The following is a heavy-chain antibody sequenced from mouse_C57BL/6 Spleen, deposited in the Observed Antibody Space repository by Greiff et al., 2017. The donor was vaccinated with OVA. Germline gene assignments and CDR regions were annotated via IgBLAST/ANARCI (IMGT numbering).Heavy chain of an antibody. CDR3: ARGGGNYPYWYFDV. Sequence: QVQLKQPGAELVMPGASVKLSCKASGYTFTSYWMHWVKQRPGQGLEWIGELDTSDSYTNYNQKFKGKSTLTVDKSSSTAYMQLSSLTSEDSAVYYCARGGGNYPYWYFDVWGTGTTVTVSS. CDR1: GYTFTSYW. V-gene: IGHV1-69*01. CDR2: LDTSDSYT. J-gene: IGHJ1*03. D-gene: IGHD2-1*01.